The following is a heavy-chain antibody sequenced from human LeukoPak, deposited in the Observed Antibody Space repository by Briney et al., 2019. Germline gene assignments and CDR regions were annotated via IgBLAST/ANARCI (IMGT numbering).Heavy chain of an antibody. Sequence: GGSLRLSCAVSGFTFSSYSMNWVRQAPGRGLEWVSYISSGSDSTYYADSVKGRFTISRDNARKSLYLQMNSLRAEDTAVYYCARTDAFDVWGQGTMVTVPS. CDR2: ISSGSDST. CDR3: ARTDAFDV. J-gene: IGHJ3*01. V-gene: IGHV3-48*01. CDR1: GFTFSSYS.